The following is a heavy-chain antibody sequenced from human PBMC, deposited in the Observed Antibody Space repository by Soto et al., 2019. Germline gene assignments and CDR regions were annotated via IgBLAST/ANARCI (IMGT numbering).Heavy chain of an antibody. Sequence: SETLSLTCTVSGGSISSGGYSWSWIRQPPGKGLEWIGYMYHSGSTYYNPSLKSRVTISVDTSKNQFSLKLSSVTAADTAVYYCARHRDDYGDAYYYGMDVWGQGTTVTVSS. V-gene: IGHV4-30-2*03. J-gene: IGHJ6*02. CDR3: ARHRDDYGDAYYYGMDV. CDR1: GGSISSGGYS. CDR2: MYHSGST. D-gene: IGHD4-17*01.